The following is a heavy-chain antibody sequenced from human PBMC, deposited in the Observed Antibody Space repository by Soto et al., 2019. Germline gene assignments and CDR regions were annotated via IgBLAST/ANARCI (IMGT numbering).Heavy chain of an antibody. Sequence: GGSLRLTCAASGFTFSSYAMHWVRQAPGKGLEWVAVISYDGSNKYYADSVKGRFTISRDNSKNTLYLQMNSLRAEDTAVYYCARATYGMDVWGQRTKVTVSS. J-gene: IGHJ6*02. V-gene: IGHV3-30-3*01. CDR3: ARATYGMDV. CDR2: ISYDGSNK. CDR1: GFTFSSYA.